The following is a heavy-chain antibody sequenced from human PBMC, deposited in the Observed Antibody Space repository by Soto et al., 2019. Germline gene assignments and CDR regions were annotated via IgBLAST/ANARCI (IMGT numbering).Heavy chain of an antibody. CDR2: INTDGGGT. CDR1: GFTFSSDW. J-gene: IGHJ4*02. D-gene: IGHD1-26*01. CDR3: TRDRPEPQHCFAY. Sequence: EVQLVESGGGLTQPGGSLRLSCAASGFTFSSDWLHWVRQAPGKGLEWVSRINTDGGGTSYADAVKGRFTISRDNAKNTLYLQMNSLRAEDTDIYYVTRDRPEPQHCFAYWGQGNMVTVSS. V-gene: IGHV3-74*01.